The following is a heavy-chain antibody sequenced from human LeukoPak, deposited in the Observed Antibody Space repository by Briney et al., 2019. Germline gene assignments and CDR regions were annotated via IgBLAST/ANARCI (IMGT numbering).Heavy chain of an antibody. CDR1: GDSLSSHY. CDR3: ARGSSFFDY. J-gene: IGHJ4*02. D-gene: IGHD6-6*01. CDR2: IYYSGSI. V-gene: IGHV4-59*11. Sequence: SETLSLTCSVSGDSLSSHYWSWIRQPPGKGLEWIGYIYYSGSINYNPSLQSRVTISVDTSKNQFSLKLSSVTAADTAVYYCARGSSFFDYWGQGTLVTASS.